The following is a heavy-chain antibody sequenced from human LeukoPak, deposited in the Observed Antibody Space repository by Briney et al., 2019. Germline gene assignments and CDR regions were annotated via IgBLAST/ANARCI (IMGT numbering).Heavy chain of an antibody. CDR3: AKIPSLDYHDY. CDR1: GFTFSSYG. V-gene: IGHV3-30*18. CDR2: ISYDGSNE. Sequence: GRSLRLSCAASGFTFSSYGMHWVRQAPGKGLEWVAVISYDGSNEYYADSVKGRFTISRDNSKNTLYLQMNSLRAEDTAVYYCAKIPSLDYHDYWGQGTLVTVSS. J-gene: IGHJ4*02. D-gene: IGHD2-21*01.